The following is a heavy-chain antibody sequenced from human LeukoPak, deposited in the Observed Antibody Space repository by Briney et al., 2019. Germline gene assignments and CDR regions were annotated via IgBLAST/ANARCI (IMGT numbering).Heavy chain of an antibody. CDR3: ARGLFGGFAAAPFDH. Sequence: SVKVSCKASGGTFDNYAVSWVREAPGLGLEWMGRIIPMLGKTNSAQKFQDRVTITADKSTGTAYMELTNLRPDDTAVYFGARGLFGGFAAAPFDHWGQGTLVTVSP. CDR1: GGTFDNYA. CDR2: IIPMLGKT. V-gene: IGHV1-69*04. J-gene: IGHJ4*02. D-gene: IGHD2-2*01.